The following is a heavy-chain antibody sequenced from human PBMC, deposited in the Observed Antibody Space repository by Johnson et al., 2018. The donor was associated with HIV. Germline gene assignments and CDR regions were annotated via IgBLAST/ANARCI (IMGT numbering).Heavy chain of an antibody. Sequence: VQLVESGGGLVQPGGSLRLSCAASGFTVSRNYMNWVRQAPGKGLEWVSVIYSGGDTYYAESVKGRFTISRDNFKNTLYLQMNSLKVEDTAVYYCARGAAFDSWGQGTMVIVSS. J-gene: IGHJ3*02. V-gene: IGHV3-66*01. CDR3: ARGAAFDS. CDR2: IYSGGDT. CDR1: GFTVSRNY.